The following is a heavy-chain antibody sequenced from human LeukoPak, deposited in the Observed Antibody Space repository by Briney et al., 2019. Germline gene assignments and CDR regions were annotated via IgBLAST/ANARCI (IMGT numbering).Heavy chain of an antibody. CDR3: ARHRTSPNRYPFDY. Sequence: SETLSLTCTVSGGSISSGTYFWSWIRQPAGKGLEWIGRIYTSGSTNYNPSLKSRATISVGTSKNQFSLKLSSVTAADTAVYFCARHRTSPNRYPFDYWGQGTLVTVSS. V-gene: IGHV4-61*02. CDR1: GGSISSGTYF. D-gene: IGHD1-14*01. CDR2: IYTSGST. J-gene: IGHJ4*02.